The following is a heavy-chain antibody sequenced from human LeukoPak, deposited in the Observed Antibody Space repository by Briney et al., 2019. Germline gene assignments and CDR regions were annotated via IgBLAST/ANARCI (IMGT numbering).Heavy chain of an antibody. CDR1: GGSISSYY. CDR2: IHTSGST. CDR3: AGDGNYYDSSSY. J-gene: IGHJ4*02. D-gene: IGHD3-22*01. V-gene: IGHV4-4*07. Sequence: SETLSLTCTVSGGSISSYYWSWIRQPAGKGLEWIGRIHTSGSTNYNPSLKSRVTMSVDTSKNQFSLKLSSVTAADTAVYYCAGDGNYYDSSSYWGQGTLVTVSS.